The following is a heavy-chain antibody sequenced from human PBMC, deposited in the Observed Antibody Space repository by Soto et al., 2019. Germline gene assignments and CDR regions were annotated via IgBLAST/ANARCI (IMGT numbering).Heavy chain of an antibody. CDR3: AKSPTFQLRQSSFDI. J-gene: IGHJ3*02. CDR2: ISGSGGST. D-gene: IGHD4-17*01. CDR1: GFTFYMYA. V-gene: IGHV3-23*01. Sequence: EVQLLESGGGLVQPGGSLRLSCAVSGFTFYMYAMSWVRQAPGKGLEWVSAISGSGGSTYFADSVQGRFTISRDNSKNTLYLQMNGLRAEDTAVYYCAKSPTFQLRQSSFDIWGRGTMVTVSS.